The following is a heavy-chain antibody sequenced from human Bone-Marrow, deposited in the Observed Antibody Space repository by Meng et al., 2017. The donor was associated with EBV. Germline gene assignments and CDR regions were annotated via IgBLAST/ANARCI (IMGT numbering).Heavy chain of an antibody. V-gene: IGHV3-11*04. CDR3: ARDQGYGNNWFDP. CDR2: ISNSGGTT. Sequence: VQRVESGGGLVKPGGSLRLSCAASGFTFSDYYMSWIRQAPGKGLEWVSYISNSGGTTYYADSVKGRFTISRDNTKNSLYMQMNSLRAEDTAVYYCARDQGYGNNWFDPWGQGTLVTVSS. D-gene: IGHD4-17*01. J-gene: IGHJ5*02. CDR1: GFTFSDYY.